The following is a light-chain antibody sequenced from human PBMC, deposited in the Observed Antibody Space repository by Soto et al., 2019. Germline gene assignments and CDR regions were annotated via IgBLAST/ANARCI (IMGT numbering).Light chain of an antibody. J-gene: IGLJ1*01. CDR1: NSDFGSYNY. CDR3: TSYAGSNNFGI. CDR2: EVT. Sequence: QSVLTQPPSASGSPGQSVTISCTGTNSDFGSYNYVSWYQQHPGKAPKLMIYEVTKRPSGVPDRFSGSKSGNTASLTVSGLQAEDEADYYCTSYAGSNNFGIFGTGTKVTVL. V-gene: IGLV2-8*01.